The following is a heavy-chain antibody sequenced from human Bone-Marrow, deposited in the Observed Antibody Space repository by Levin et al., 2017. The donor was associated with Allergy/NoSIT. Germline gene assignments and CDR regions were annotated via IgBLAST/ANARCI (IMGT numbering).Heavy chain of an antibody. D-gene: IGHD2-2*01. Sequence: PGGSLRLSCAASGFTFSRYSMNWVRQAPGRGLEWVSYISRSSSTISYADSVKGRFTISRDNAKNSLYLQMNSLRDEDTAVYYCARPDCSGTSCYYFFDSWRHGTLVTVSS. CDR3: ARPDCSGTSCYYFFDS. CDR1: GFTFSRYS. CDR2: ISRSSSTI. V-gene: IGHV3-48*02. J-gene: IGHJ4*01.